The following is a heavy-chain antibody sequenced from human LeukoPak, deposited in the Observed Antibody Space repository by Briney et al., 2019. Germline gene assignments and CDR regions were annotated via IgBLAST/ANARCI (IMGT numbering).Heavy chain of an antibody. V-gene: IGHV4-4*07. CDR1: GGSISSYY. CDR3: ASGDCSSTSCLIDY. J-gene: IGHJ4*02. CDR2: IYTSGST. D-gene: IGHD2-2*03. Sequence: SETLSLTCTVSGGSISSYYWSWIRQPAGKGLEWIGRIYTSGSTNYNPSLKSRVTMSVDTSKNQFSLKLSSVTAADTAVYYCASGDCSSTSCLIDYWGQGTLVTVSS.